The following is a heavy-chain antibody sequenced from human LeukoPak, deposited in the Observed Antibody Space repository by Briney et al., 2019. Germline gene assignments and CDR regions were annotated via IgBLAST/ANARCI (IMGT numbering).Heavy chain of an antibody. D-gene: IGHD5-18*01. CDR2: TYHSGST. V-gene: IGHV4-30-2*05. Sequence: PSETLSLTCTVSGGSISSGGYYWSCIRQPPGKGLECIGYTYHSGSTYYNPSLKSRVTISVDTSKNQFSLKLSSVTAADTAVYYCARVTHVDTAMAFDYWGQGTLVTVSS. CDR1: GGSISSGGYY. CDR3: ARVTHVDTAMAFDY. J-gene: IGHJ4*02.